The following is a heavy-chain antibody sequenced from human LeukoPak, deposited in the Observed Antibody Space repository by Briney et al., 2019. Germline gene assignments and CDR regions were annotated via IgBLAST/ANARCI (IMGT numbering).Heavy chain of an antibody. CDR3: ARVHYYGMDV. V-gene: IGHV3-53*01. CDR2: IYSGGST. J-gene: IGHJ6*02. Sequence: GGSLRLSCAASGFTVTDNYMNWVRQSSGKGLEWVSVIYSGGSTYYADSVKGRFTISRDNAKNSLYLQMNSLRAEDTAVYYCARVHYYGMDVWGQGTTVTVSS. CDR1: GFTVTDNY.